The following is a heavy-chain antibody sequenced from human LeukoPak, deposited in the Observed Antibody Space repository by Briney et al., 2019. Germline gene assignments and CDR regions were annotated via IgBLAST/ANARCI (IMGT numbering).Heavy chain of an antibody. D-gene: IGHD3-16*01. V-gene: IGHV1-46*01. Sequence: ASVKVSCKASGYSFIRYHIHWVRQAPGQGLEWMGVLKLYDGSISHAQKFQGRVTMTSDTSTSTVYMELSSLRSEDTAVYYCARGGDDYWGQGTLVTVSS. CDR2: LKLYDGSI. CDR1: GYSFIRYH. CDR3: ARGGDDY. J-gene: IGHJ4*02.